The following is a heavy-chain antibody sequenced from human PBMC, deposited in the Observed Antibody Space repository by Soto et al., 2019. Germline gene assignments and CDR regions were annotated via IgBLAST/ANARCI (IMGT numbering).Heavy chain of an antibody. J-gene: IGHJ5*02. CDR1: GYTFTSYD. V-gene: IGHV1-8*01. CDR2: MNPNSGNT. Sequence: ASVKVSCKASGYTFTSYDINWVRQATGQGLEWMGWMNPNSGNTGYAQKFQGRVTMTRNTSISTAYMELSRLGSEDTAVYYWARLYKDYGDHFDPWGQGTLVTVSS. D-gene: IGHD4-17*01. CDR3: ARLYKDYGDHFDP.